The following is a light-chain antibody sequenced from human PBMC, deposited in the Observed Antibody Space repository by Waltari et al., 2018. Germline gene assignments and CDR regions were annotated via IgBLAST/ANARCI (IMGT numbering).Light chain of an antibody. CDR1: SRDGGGYQS. V-gene: IGLV2-14*01. CDR3: SSYTTNSPYV. CDR2: EVS. J-gene: IGLJ1*01. Sequence: QSALTQPASVSGSPGQSITISCTGTSRDGGGYQSVSWYQQHPGKAPKLMIYEVSNRPAGVSNRFSGSKSGNTASLTISGLQAEDEADYYCSSYTTNSPYVFGTGTKVTVL.